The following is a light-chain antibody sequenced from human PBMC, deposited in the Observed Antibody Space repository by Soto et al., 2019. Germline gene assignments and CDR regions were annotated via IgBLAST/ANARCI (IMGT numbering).Light chain of an antibody. Sequence: IQFTQSPSSLSTSVRDRVTITCRASQGISSYLAWYQQKPGKAPKILIYAASTLQSGVPSRFRGSGSGTDFTLTISRLEPEDFEVYYCQQYGSLPLTFGGGTKVDIK. CDR1: QGISSY. CDR2: AAS. V-gene: IGKV1-9*01. J-gene: IGKJ4*01. CDR3: QQYGSLPLT.